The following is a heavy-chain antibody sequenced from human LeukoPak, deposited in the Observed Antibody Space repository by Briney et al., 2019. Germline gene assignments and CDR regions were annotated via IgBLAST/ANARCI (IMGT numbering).Heavy chain of an antibody. J-gene: IGHJ4*02. CDR3: ARSTMVRGVIIPSFGE. CDR2: IYHSGST. CDR1: GGSISSGGYS. D-gene: IGHD3-10*01. Sequence: PSETLSLTCAVSGGSISSGGYSWSWIRQPPGKGLEWIGYIYHSGSTYYNPSLKSRVTISVDRSKNQFSPKLSSVTAADTAVYYCARSTMVRGVIIPSFGEWGQGTLVTVSS. V-gene: IGHV4-30-2*01.